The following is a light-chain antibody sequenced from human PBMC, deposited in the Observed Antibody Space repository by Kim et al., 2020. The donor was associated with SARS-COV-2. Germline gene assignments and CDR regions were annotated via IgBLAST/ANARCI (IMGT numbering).Light chain of an antibody. CDR3: QQSSSLPDT. CDR2: DAT. Sequence: SVTPEEKVTITWRASQSVGSSIHWYQQKPDQSPKLLIKDATQSISGVPSRFSGSGSGTDCTLTINGLEAEDAATYYCQQSSSLPDTFGQGTKLEI. V-gene: IGKV6-21*02. CDR1: QSVGSS. J-gene: IGKJ2*01.